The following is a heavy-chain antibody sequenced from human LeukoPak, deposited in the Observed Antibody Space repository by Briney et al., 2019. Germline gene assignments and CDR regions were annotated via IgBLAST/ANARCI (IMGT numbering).Heavy chain of an antibody. V-gene: IGHV1-69*01. CDR1: GGTFSSYA. J-gene: IGHJ6*03. CDR2: IIPIFGTA. D-gene: IGHD3-10*01. CDR3: ARGGRGYYYYMDV. Sequence: ASVKVSCKASGGTFSSYAISWVRQAPGQGPEWMGGIIPIFGTANYAQKFQGRVTITADESTSTAYMELSSLRSEDTAVYYCARGGRGYYYYMDVWGKGTTVTVSS.